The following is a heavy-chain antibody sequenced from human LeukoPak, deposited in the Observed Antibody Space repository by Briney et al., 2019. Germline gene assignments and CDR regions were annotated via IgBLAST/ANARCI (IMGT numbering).Heavy chain of an antibody. Sequence: TGGSLRLSCVAAGFTFSDNWMYCVRQVPGKGLLWVSRINSDGSSTAYADSVKGRFAISRDNAKNTLYLQMDSLRPEDTAVYYCAILIRSAAPDKGDCWGQGTLVTVSS. V-gene: IGHV3-74*01. CDR1: GFTFSDNW. D-gene: IGHD6-13*01. CDR3: AILIRSAAPDKGDC. J-gene: IGHJ4*02. CDR2: INSDGSST.